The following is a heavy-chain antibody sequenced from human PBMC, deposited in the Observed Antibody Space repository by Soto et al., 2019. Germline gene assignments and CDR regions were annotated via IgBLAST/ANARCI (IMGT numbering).Heavy chain of an antibody. CDR2: ISYDGRKK. Sequence: GGPRRLSCAASGFTFSNYDMHWVRQAPGKGLEWVTVISYDGRKKYYADSVKGRFNISRDNSENTLYLQMNSLRPEDTAVYYCAKDSGQLPSCFDYKGQGSRVTV. CDR1: GFTFSNYD. D-gene: IGHD2-2*01. J-gene: IGHJ4*02. CDR3: AKDSGQLPSCFDY. V-gene: IGHV3-30*18.